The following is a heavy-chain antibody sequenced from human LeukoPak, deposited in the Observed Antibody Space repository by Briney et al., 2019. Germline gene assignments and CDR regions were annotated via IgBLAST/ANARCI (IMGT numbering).Heavy chain of an antibody. D-gene: IGHD3-16*02. V-gene: IGHV1-8*01. Sequence: ASVKVSCKASGYTFTSYDINWVRQATGQGLEWMGWMNPNSGNTGYAQKFQGRVTMTRNTSISTAYMELSSLRSEDMAVYYCARALGYDYVWGSYRYFDYWGQGTLVTVSS. CDR2: MNPNSGNT. J-gene: IGHJ4*02. CDR1: GYTFTSYD. CDR3: ARALGYDYVWGSYRYFDY.